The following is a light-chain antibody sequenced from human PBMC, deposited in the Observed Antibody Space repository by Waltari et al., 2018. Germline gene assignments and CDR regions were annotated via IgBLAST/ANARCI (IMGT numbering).Light chain of an antibody. Sequence: EIVMTQSPATLSVSPGERATLSCRASQSVSSNLAWYQQKPGQAPRLLIYGASTRATGIPARFRGSGSGTEFTLTISSLQSEDFAVYYCQQYNNWPPTGYTFGQGTKLEIK. J-gene: IGKJ2*01. CDR1: QSVSSN. CDR3: QQYNNWPPTGYT. V-gene: IGKV3-15*01. CDR2: GAS.